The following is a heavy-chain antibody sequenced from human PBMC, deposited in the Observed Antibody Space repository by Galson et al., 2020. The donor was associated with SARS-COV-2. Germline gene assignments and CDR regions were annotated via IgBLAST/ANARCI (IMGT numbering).Heavy chain of an antibody. D-gene: IGHD2-15*01. V-gene: IGHV3-30*04. Sequence: GESLKISCAASGFTFSSYAMHWVRQAPGKGLEWVAVISYDGSNKYYADSVKGRFTISRDNSKNTLYLQMNSLRAEDTAVYYCARELVDSIDYWGQGTLVTVSS. J-gene: IGHJ4*02. CDR1: GFTFSSYA. CDR3: ARELVDSIDY. CDR2: ISYDGSNK.